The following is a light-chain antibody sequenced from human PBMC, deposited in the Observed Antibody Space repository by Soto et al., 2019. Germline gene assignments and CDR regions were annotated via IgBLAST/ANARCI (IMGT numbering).Light chain of an antibody. V-gene: IGKV1-5*01. CDR3: QQYNSFWT. CDR2: DAS. J-gene: IGKJ1*01. Sequence: DIQMTQSPSTLSGSVGDRVTITCRASQTISSWLAWYQQKPGKAPKLLIYDASSFESWVPSRFSGSGSGTEFPLTISSLQPDDFATYYCQQYNSFWTFGQGTKVDIK. CDR1: QTISSW.